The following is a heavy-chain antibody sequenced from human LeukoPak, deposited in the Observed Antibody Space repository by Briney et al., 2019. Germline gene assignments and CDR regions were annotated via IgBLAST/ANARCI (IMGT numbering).Heavy chain of an antibody. D-gene: IGHD1-14*01. CDR1: GFTFSDYS. Sequence: GSLRLSCAASGFTFSDYSMNWVRQAPGKGLEWISYISSSGPTHYADSVEGRFTISRDNAKNSVYLQMNSLRLEDTAVYYCARDPPRRYDYWGQGTLVTVSS. CDR2: ISSSGPT. V-gene: IGHV3-48*01. J-gene: IGHJ4*02. CDR3: ARDPPRRYDY.